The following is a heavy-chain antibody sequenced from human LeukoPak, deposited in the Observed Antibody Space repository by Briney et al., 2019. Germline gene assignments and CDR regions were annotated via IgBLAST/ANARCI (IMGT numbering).Heavy chain of an antibody. Sequence: SETLSLTCTASGGSISSHYWSWIRQPPGKGLEWIAYLFDSVNAKDNPSLQSRLTLSADTSKNQFSLRLSSVTAADTAVYYCATIKRGSIFGYFDFWGQGIKVTVSS. CDR1: GGSISSHY. CDR2: LFDSVNA. CDR3: ATIKRGSIFGYFDF. V-gene: IGHV4-59*11. D-gene: IGHD5-18*01. J-gene: IGHJ4*02.